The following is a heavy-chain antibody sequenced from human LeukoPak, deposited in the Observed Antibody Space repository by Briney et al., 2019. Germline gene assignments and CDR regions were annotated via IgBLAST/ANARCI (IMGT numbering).Heavy chain of an antibody. V-gene: IGHV1-8*01. D-gene: IGHD3-22*01. Sequence: ASVKVSCKASGYTFTSYDINWVRQATGQGLEWMGWMNPNSGNTGYAQKFQGRVTMTRNTSISTAYMELSRLRSDDTAVYYCATEDYYDSNWFDPWGQGTLVTVSS. CDR3: ATEDYYDSNWFDP. CDR1: GYTFTSYD. J-gene: IGHJ5*02. CDR2: MNPNSGNT.